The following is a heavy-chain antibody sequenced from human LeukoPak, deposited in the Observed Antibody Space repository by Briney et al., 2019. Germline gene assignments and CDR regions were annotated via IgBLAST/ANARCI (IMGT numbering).Heavy chain of an antibody. V-gene: IGHV1-46*01. CDR3: ASDYGGNSGWFDP. Sequence: ASVKVSCKASGYTFTSYYMHWVRQAPGQGLEWMGIINPSGGSTSYAQKFQGRVTMTRDTSTRTVYMELSSLRSEDTAVYYCASDYGGNSGWFDPWGQGTLVTVSS. CDR1: GYTFTSYY. D-gene: IGHD4-23*01. CDR2: INPSGGST. J-gene: IGHJ5*02.